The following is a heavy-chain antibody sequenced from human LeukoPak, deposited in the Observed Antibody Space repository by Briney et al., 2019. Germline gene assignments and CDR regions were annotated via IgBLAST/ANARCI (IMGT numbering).Heavy chain of an antibody. CDR1: GFTFSSYA. V-gene: IGHV3-23*01. CDR2: ISGSGGST. D-gene: IGHD3-10*01. Sequence: GGSLRLSCAASGFTFSSYAMSWVRQAPGKGLEWVSAISGSGGSTYYADSVKGRFTISRDNSKNTPYLQMNSLRAEDTAVYYCAKDGGDGSGSPNMDVWGKGTTVTVSS. J-gene: IGHJ6*03. CDR3: AKDGGDGSGSPNMDV.